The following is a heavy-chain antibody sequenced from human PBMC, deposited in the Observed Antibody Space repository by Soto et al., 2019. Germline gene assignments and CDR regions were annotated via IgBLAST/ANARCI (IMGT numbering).Heavy chain of an antibody. J-gene: IGHJ4*02. CDR3: AKDGGHCSGVDCFFDT. D-gene: IGHD2-21*02. V-gene: IGHV3-9*01. CDR2: LKWNGDNV. Sequence: EVQLVESGGGLVQPGRSLRLSCAASGFNFDAYAMHWVRQAPGKGLEWVSGLKWNGDNVGYADSVRGRFTISRDNAKSSLYLQMNSLRVEDTAFYYCAKDGGHCSGVDCFFDTWGQGTLVTVSS. CDR1: GFNFDAYA.